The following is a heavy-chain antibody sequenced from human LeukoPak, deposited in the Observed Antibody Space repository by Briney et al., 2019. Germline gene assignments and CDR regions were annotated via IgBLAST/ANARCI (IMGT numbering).Heavy chain of an antibody. D-gene: IGHD2-21*02. Sequence: GGSLRLSCAASGFTFSSYAMSWVRQAPGKGLDWVSAISGSGGRTYYADSVKGRFTISRDNSKNTLYLQMNSLRAEDTAVYYCAHKSSYGGGNCNSDYFDSWAREPWSPSPQ. J-gene: IGHJ4*02. CDR2: ISGSGGRT. V-gene: IGHV3-23*01. CDR3: AHKSSYGGGNCNSDYFDS. CDR1: GFTFSSYA.